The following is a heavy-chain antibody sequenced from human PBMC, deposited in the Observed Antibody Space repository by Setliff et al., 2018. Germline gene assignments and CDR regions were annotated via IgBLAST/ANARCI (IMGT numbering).Heavy chain of an antibody. CDR3: ARDPHFDS. CDR2: IKEDGSEK. Sequence: PGGSLRLSCAASRFTFSNHWMSWVRQAPGKGLEWVANIKEDGSEKYYVDSVKGRFTISRDNAKNSLDLQMNSLRAEDTAVYYCARDPHFDSWGQGTLVTSPQ. J-gene: IGHJ4*02. V-gene: IGHV3-7*01. CDR1: RFTFSNHW.